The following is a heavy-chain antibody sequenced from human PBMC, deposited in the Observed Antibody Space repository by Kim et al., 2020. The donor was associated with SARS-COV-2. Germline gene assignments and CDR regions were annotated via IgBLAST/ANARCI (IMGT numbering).Heavy chain of an antibody. CDR2: IKRDGSGR. V-gene: IGHV3-7*01. CDR3: GMSGV. Sequence: GGSLRLSCVDSGFTFNNYGVTWVRQAPGKGMEWVANIKRDGSGRYYGDSVKGRFTISRDNAASSVYLQMNSLRTEETAVYYCGMSGVWGQATTVAVSS. J-gene: IGHJ6*02. CDR1: GFTFNNYG.